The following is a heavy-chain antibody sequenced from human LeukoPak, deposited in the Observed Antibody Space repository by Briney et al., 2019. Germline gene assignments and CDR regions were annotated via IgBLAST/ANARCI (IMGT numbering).Heavy chain of an antibody. Sequence: ASVKVSCKASGGTFSSYAISWVRQAPRQGLEWMGGIIPIFGTANYAQKFQGRVTITADESTSTAYMELSSLRSEDTAVYYCAAGPRRGSQTVDVWGQGTTVTVSS. CDR2: IIPIFGTA. J-gene: IGHJ6*02. CDR1: GGTFSSYA. CDR3: AAGPRRGSQTVDV. V-gene: IGHV1-69*13. D-gene: IGHD1-26*01.